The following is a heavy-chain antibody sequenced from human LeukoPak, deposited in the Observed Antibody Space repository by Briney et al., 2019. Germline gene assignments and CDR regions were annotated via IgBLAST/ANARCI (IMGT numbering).Heavy chain of an antibody. Sequence: GGFLRLSCAASGFTVSSTYMTWVRQVPGKGLEWVSLIYSGGSTIYADSVKGRFTISRDNSKNTVYLQMNSLRAEDTAVYYCARDRSGDSTAYYTDYWGQGTLVTVSS. CDR1: GFTVSSTY. CDR2: IYSGGST. J-gene: IGHJ4*02. V-gene: IGHV3-66*01. CDR3: ARDRSGDSTAYYTDY. D-gene: IGHD3-22*01.